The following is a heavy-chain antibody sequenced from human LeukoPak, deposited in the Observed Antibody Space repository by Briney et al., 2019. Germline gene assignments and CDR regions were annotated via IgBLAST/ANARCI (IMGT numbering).Heavy chain of an antibody. CDR3: AKGDGINHYNWVDP. V-gene: IGHV3-23*01. Sequence: GGSLRLSCAASGFTFSSYAMNWVRQAPGKGLEWVSSISMSSTYIYYADSVKGRFTISRDNSKNTLYLQMNSLRAEDTAVYYCAKGDGINHYNWVDPWGQGTLVTVSS. CDR1: GFTFSSYA. J-gene: IGHJ5*02. D-gene: IGHD2-15*01. CDR2: ISMSSTYI.